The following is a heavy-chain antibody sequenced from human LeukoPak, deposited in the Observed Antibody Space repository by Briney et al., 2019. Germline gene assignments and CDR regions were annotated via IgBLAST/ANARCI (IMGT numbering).Heavy chain of an antibody. Sequence: GASVNVSCKVSGYTLTELSMHWVRQAPGKGLEWMGGFDPEDGETIYAQKFQGRVTMTEDTSTDTAYMELSSLRSEDTAVYYCATDTAGTTGFDYWGQGTLVTVSS. J-gene: IGHJ4*02. CDR1: GYTLTELS. CDR2: FDPEDGET. CDR3: ATDTAGTTGFDY. V-gene: IGHV1-24*01. D-gene: IGHD1-7*01.